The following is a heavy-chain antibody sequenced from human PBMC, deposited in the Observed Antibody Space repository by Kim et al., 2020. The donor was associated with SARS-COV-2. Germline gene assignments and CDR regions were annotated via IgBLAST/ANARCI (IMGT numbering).Heavy chain of an antibody. V-gene: IGHV1-69*01. CDR3: ARGGFRGYSYGRFDY. Sequence: QKFQGRVTITADESTSTAYMELSSLRSEDTAVYYCARGGFRGYSYGRFDYWGQGTLVTVSS. D-gene: IGHD5-18*01. J-gene: IGHJ4*02.